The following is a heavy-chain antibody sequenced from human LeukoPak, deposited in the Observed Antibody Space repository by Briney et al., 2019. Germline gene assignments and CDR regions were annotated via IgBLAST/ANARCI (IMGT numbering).Heavy chain of an antibody. CDR3: ARSGGYCSSTSCYLVEMATY. D-gene: IGHD2-2*01. Sequence: PSETLSLTCTVSGGSISSGGYYWSWIRQHPGKGLEWIGYIYYSGSTYYNPSLKSRVTISVDTSKNQFSLRLSSVTAADTAVYYCARSGGYCSSTSCYLVEMATYWGQGTLVTVSS. CDR1: GGSISSGGYY. J-gene: IGHJ4*02. CDR2: IYYSGST. V-gene: IGHV4-31*03.